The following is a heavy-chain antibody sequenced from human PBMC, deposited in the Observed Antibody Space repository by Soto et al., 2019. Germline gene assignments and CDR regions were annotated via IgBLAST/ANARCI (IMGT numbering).Heavy chain of an antibody. CDR2: IKSKTDGGTT. Sequence: GGSLRLSCAASGFTFSNAWMSWVRQAPGKGLEWVGRIKSKTDGGTTDYAAPVKGRFTISRDDSKNTLYLQMNSLKTEDTAVYYCTTTSDDYGDYVRFWGQGTLVTVYS. CDR1: GFTFSNAW. V-gene: IGHV3-15*01. J-gene: IGHJ4*02. D-gene: IGHD4-17*01. CDR3: TTTSDDYGDYVRF.